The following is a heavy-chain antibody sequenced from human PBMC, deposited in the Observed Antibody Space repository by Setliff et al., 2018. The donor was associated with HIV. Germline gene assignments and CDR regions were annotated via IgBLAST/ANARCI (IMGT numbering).Heavy chain of an antibody. J-gene: IGHJ4*02. Sequence: ASVKVSCKASGYSFTGQYIHWVRQAPGQGLEGMGWINPNSGGTNYAQKLQGRVTITRDTSISTSSVELTSLTSDDTACYFCARGYSVTAVGPGPSEYWGQGTLVTVSS. CDR1: GYSFTGQY. CDR3: ARGYSVTAVGPGPSEY. CDR2: INPNSGGT. V-gene: IGHV1-2*02. D-gene: IGHD2-21*02.